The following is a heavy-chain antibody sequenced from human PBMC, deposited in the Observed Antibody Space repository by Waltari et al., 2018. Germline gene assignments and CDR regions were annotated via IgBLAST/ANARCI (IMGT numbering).Heavy chain of an antibody. Sequence: QLQLQESGPGLVKPSETLSLTCTVSGGSISSSSYYWGWIRQPPGKGLEWMGSIYYSGSTYYNPSLKSRVTISVDTSKNQFSLKLSSVTAADTAVYYCAKPYRNYYYGMDVWGQGTTVTVSS. V-gene: IGHV4-39*01. J-gene: IGHJ6*02. D-gene: IGHD1-1*01. CDR2: IYYSGST. CDR3: AKPYRNYYYGMDV. CDR1: GGSISSSSYY.